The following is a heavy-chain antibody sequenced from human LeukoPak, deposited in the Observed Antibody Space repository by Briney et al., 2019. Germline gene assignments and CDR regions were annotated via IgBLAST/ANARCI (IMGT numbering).Heavy chain of an antibody. D-gene: IGHD6-19*01. CDR2: INPNSGGT. V-gene: IGHV1-2*02. Sequence: ASVKVSCKASGYTFTGYYMHWVRQAPGQGLEWMGWINPNSGGTNYAQKFQGRVTMTRDTSISTAYMELSRLRSDDTAVYYCARDLDARWEQWLVGPKNPGSSGYWYFDLWGRGTLVTVSS. CDR1: GYTFTGYY. J-gene: IGHJ2*01. CDR3: ARDLDARWEQWLVGPKNPGSSGYWYFDL.